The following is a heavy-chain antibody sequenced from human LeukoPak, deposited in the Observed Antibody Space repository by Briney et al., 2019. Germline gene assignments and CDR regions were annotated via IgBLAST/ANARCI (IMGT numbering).Heavy chain of an antibody. CDR1: GGSISSSSYY. D-gene: IGHD3-16*01. CDR3: GKKRGS. V-gene: IGHV4-39*01. Sequence: SETLSLTCTVSGGSISSSSYYWGWIRQPPGKGLKWIGSIYYSGSTYYNPSLKSRVTISVDTSKNQFSLKLSSLTAADTAVYYWGKKRGSGGQEPWVPVS. CDR2: IYYSGST. J-gene: IGHJ4*02.